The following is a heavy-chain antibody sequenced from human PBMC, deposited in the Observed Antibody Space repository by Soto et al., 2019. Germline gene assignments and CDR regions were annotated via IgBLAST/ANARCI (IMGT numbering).Heavy chain of an antibody. CDR1: GFTVSSNY. V-gene: IGHV3-66*03. J-gene: IGHJ3*02. Sequence: PGRSLRLSCAASGFTVSSNYMSWFRQAPGKGLEWVPVIYSCFSTYYADSVKGRFTISSDNSKNTLYLQMNSLRAEATAVYYCAATYYYDSSGYYSEIWGQGTMVTASS. CDR2: IYSCFST. D-gene: IGHD3-22*01. CDR3: AATYYYDSSGYYSEI.